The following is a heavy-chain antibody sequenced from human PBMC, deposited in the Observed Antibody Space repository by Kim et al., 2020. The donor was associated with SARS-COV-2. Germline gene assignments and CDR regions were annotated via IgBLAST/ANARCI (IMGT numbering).Heavy chain of an antibody. CDR1: GFTFSSQS. D-gene: IGHD1-1*01. V-gene: IGHV3-21*04. Sequence: GGSLRLSCVGSGFTFSSQSINWVRQAPGKGLEWVSSINSRSTFLSYAESVRGRFTISRDNAKNSLFLQLINLRAEDTAVYYCATTVGSIFFNWGPGTLVT. CDR2: INSRSTFL. J-gene: IGHJ1*01. CDR3: ATTVGSIFFN.